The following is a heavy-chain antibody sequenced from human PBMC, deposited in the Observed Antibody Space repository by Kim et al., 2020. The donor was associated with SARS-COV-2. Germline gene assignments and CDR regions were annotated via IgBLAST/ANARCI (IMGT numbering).Heavy chain of an antibody. D-gene: IGHD2-2*01. CDR3: ARVKCGVVPAATIGYYYYYGMDV. CDR2: INHSGST. Sequence: SETLSLTCAVYGGSFSGYYWSWIRQPPGKGLEWIGEINHSGSTNYNPSLKSRVTISVDTSKNQFSLKLSSVTAADTAGYYCARVKCGVVPAATIGYYYYYGMDVRGQGATGTVSS. CDR1: GGSFSGYY. J-gene: IGHJ6*02. V-gene: IGHV4-34*01.